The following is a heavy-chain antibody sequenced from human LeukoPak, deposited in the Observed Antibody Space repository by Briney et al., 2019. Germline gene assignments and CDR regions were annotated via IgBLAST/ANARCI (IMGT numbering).Heavy chain of an antibody. D-gene: IGHD5-12*01. Sequence: GGSLRLSCAASGFSISNSAMSWVRQAPGKGLEWVSLIFASSGSTFYADSVKGRFTISRDSSKNTLYLQMNSLRAEDMAVYYCAKGAYDYIEMGYFDYWGQGTLVTVSS. CDR3: AKGAYDYIEMGYFDY. CDR2: IFASSGST. CDR1: GFSISNSA. V-gene: IGHV3-23*01. J-gene: IGHJ4*02.